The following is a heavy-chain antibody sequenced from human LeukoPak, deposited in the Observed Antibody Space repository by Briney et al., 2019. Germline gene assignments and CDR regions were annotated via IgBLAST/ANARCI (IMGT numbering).Heavy chain of an antibody. J-gene: IGHJ4*02. Sequence: ASVKVSCKASGYTFTSYDIDWVRQATGQGLEWMGWMNPNSGNTGYAQKFQGRVTMTRNTSISTAYMELSSLGSEDTAVYYCARGRLTMVRGVISDYWGQGTLVTVSS. CDR1: GYTFTSYD. CDR2: MNPNSGNT. D-gene: IGHD3-10*01. CDR3: ARGRLTMVRGVISDY. V-gene: IGHV1-8*01.